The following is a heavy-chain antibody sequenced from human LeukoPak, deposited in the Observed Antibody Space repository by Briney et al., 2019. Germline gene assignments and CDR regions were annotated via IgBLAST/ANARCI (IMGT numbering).Heavy chain of an antibody. CDR1: GYTFATNW. J-gene: IGHJ3*02. CDR3: ATRGAVRLGSDAFDI. Sequence: GESLKISGKGSGYTFATNWIGWVRQMSGRGLEWMGIIYPGDSDTRYSPSFRGQVTISADKSINTAYLQWSSLKASDTAIYYCATRGAVRLGSDAFDIWGPGTMVTVSS. V-gene: IGHV5-51*01. D-gene: IGHD3-10*01. CDR2: IYPGDSDT.